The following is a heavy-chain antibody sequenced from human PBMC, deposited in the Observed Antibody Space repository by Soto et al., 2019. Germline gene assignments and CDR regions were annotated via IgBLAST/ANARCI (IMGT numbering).Heavy chain of an antibody. D-gene: IGHD2-15*01. V-gene: IGHV4-59*08. CDR3: ARHGWNCSGGSCYSGVLFDY. CDR1: GGSISSYY. CDR2: IYYSGST. J-gene: IGHJ4*02. Sequence: SETLSLTCTVSGGSISSYYWSGIRQPPGKGLEWIGYIYYSGSTNYNPSLKSRVTISVDTSKNQFSLKLSSVTAADTAVYYCARHGWNCSGGSCYSGVLFDYWGQGTLVTVSS.